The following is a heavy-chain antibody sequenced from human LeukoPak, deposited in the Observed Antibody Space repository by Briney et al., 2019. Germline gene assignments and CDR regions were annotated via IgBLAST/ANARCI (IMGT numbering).Heavy chain of an antibody. D-gene: IGHD6-25*01. V-gene: IGHV4-59*08. CDR1: GGSISSYC. Sequence: SETLSLTCTVSGGSISSYCWSWIRQPPGKGLEWIGYIYYSGSTNYNPSLKSRVTISVDTSKNQFSLKLSSVTAADTAVYYCARRGIAARSSYWYFDLWGRGTLVTVSS. CDR3: ARRGIAARSSYWYFDL. J-gene: IGHJ2*01. CDR2: IYYSGST.